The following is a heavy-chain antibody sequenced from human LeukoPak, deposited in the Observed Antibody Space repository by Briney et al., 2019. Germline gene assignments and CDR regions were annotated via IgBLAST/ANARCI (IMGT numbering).Heavy chain of an antibody. D-gene: IGHD6-19*01. CDR3: ARREAVAGNPWDY. Sequence: GESLKISCKGSGYSFTNNWIAWVRQMPGKGLEWMGIIYPGDSDTRYSPSFQGQVTISADKSISTAYLQWSSLKASDTAMYYCARREAVAGNPWDYWGQGTLVTVSS. J-gene: IGHJ4*02. V-gene: IGHV5-51*01. CDR1: GYSFTNNW. CDR2: IYPGDSDT.